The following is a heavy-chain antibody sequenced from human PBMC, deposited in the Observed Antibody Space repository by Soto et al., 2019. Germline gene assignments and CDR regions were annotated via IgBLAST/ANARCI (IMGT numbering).Heavy chain of an antibody. CDR1: GGSISSGDYY. D-gene: IGHD3-16*01. V-gene: IGHV4-30-4*01. Sequence: SETLSLTCTVSGGSISSGDYYWSWIRQPPGKGLEWLGYIYYSGSTYYNPSLKSRVTISVDTSKNQFSLKLSSVTAADTAVYYCARGQGEITFGGPSGGFDPWGQGTLVTVSS. CDR2: IYYSGST. CDR3: ARGQGEITFGGPSGGFDP. J-gene: IGHJ5*02.